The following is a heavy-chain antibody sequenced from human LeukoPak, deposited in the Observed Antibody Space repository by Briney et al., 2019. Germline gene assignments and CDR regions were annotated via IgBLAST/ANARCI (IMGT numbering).Heavy chain of an antibody. J-gene: IGHJ4*02. CDR1: GYTFTSYG. D-gene: IGHD3-22*01. CDR3: ARASGNNYYDSSGCDY. Sequence: GASVKVSCKASGYTFTSYGISWVRQAPGQGLEWMGWISAYNGNTNYAQKLQGRVTITTDTSTSTAYMELRSLRSDDTAVYYCARASGNNYYDSSGCDYWGQGTLVTVSS. V-gene: IGHV1-18*01. CDR2: ISAYNGNT.